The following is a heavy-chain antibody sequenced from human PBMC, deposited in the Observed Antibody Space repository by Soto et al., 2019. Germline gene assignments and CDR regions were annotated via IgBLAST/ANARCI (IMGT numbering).Heavy chain of an antibody. Sequence: PSETLSLTCAVSGYSISSGYYWGWIRQPPGKGLEWIGSIYHSRSTYYNPSLKSRVTISVDTSKNQFSLKLSSVTAADTAVYYCARPITIFGVAYDAFDIWGQGTMVTVSS. CDR1: GYSISSGYY. V-gene: IGHV4-38-2*01. D-gene: IGHD3-3*01. CDR2: IYHSRST. J-gene: IGHJ3*02. CDR3: ARPITIFGVAYDAFDI.